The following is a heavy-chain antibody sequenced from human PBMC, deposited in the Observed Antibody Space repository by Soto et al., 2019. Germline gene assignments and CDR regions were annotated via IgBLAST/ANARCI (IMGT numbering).Heavy chain of an antibody. CDR3: ATSYDSGFDP. CDR2: ISPKNGNT. V-gene: IGHV1-18*04. Sequence: GASVKVACKASGYSFSTYDISWLRQAPGQGPEWMGRISPKNGNTNYAQNFQDRVTMTADTSSSTAYMELRGLRSDDTAKYYCATSYDSGFDPRGQGTLVTV. CDR1: GYSFSTYD. D-gene: IGHD3-3*01. J-gene: IGHJ5*02.